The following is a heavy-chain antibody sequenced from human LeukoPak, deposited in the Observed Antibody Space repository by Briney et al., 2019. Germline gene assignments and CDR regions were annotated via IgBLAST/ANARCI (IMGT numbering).Heavy chain of an antibody. D-gene: IGHD6-6*01. CDR2: ISDSGGDT. V-gene: IGHV3-23*01. J-gene: IGHJ4*02. Sequence: PGGSLRLSCAASGFTFSGYAMSWVRQAPEKGLESVSAISDSGGDTYYADSVKGRFTISRDNSKNTLYLQMNSLRAEDTAVYYCAKRIQYSSSSAYFDYWGQGTLVAVSS. CDR1: GFTFSGYA. CDR3: AKRIQYSSSSAYFDY.